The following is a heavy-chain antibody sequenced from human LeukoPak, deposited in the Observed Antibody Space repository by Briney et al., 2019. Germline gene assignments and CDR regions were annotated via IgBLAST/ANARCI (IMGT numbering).Heavy chain of an antibody. Sequence: SETLSLTCTVSGGSISSYYWSWIRQPPGKGLEWIGYIYYSGSTNYNPSLKSRVTISVDTSKNQFSLKLSSVTAADTAVYYCASSSVAGTYNWFDPWGQGTLVTVSS. V-gene: IGHV4-59*01. D-gene: IGHD6-19*01. CDR2: IYYSGST. J-gene: IGHJ5*02. CDR1: GGSISSYY. CDR3: ASSSVAGTYNWFDP.